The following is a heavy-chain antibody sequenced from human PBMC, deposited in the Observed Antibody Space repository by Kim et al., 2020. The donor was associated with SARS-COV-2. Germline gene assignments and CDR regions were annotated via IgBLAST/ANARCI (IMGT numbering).Heavy chain of an antibody. J-gene: IGHJ4*02. CDR1: GGTFSSYA. CDR2: IIPIFGTA. D-gene: IGHD3-16*01. V-gene: IGHV1-69*13. CDR3: ARGTTRGRWLQQGYYFDY. Sequence: SVKVSCKASGGTFSSYAISWVRQAPGQGLEWMGGIIPIFGTANYAQKFQGRVTITADESTSTAYMELSSLRSEDTAVYYCARGTTRGRWLQQGYYFDYWGQGTLVTVSS.